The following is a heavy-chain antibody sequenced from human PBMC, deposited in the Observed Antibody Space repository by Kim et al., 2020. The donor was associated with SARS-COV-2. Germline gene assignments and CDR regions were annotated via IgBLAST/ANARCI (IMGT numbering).Heavy chain of an antibody. CDR2: INPSGGST. D-gene: IGHD2-8*02. Sequence: ASVKVSCKASGYTFTSYYMHWVRQAPGQGLEWMGIINPSGGSTSYAQKFQGRVTMTRDTSTSTVYMELSSLRSEDTAVYYCAREGPVVLGVEWKWNYYFDYWGQGTLVTVSS. J-gene: IGHJ4*02. CDR1: GYTFTSYY. V-gene: IGHV1-46*01. CDR3: AREGPVVLGVEWKWNYYFDY.